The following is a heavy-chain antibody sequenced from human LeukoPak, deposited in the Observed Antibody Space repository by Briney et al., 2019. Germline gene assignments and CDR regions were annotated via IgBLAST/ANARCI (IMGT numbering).Heavy chain of an antibody. CDR2: INPSGSST. D-gene: IGHD5-24*01. V-gene: IGHV1-46*01. J-gene: IGHJ5*02. CDR1: GYSFTSYY. CDR3: ATDHSMANTAWWFDP. Sequence: ASVKVSCKASGYSFTSYYMHWVRQAPGQGLEWMGLINPSGSSTTYAQKFQGRVTMSRDTSTSTVYMELSSPRSEDTAFYYCATDHSMANTAWWFDPWGQGTLVTVSS.